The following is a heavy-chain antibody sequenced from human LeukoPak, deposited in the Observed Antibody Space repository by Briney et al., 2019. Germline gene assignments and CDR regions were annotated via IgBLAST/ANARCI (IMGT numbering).Heavy chain of an antibody. Sequence: GGSLRLSCAASGFIFSTSSTSWVRQAPGKGLEWVAFIRYDGSNKYYADSVKGRFTISRDNSKNTLYLQMNSLRAEDTAVYYCAKAMDGSGWSAFDYWGQGTLVTVSS. CDR1: GFIFSTSS. D-gene: IGHD6-19*01. J-gene: IGHJ4*02. CDR2: IRYDGSNK. V-gene: IGHV3-30*02. CDR3: AKAMDGSGWSAFDY.